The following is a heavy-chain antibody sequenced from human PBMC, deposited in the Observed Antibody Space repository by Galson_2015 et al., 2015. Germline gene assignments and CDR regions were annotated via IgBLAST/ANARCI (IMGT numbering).Heavy chain of an antibody. Sequence: SLRLSCAASGVTFSSYWMSWVRQAPGKGLEWVANIKQDGSENYYVDSVKGRFTISRDNAKNSLYLQMNSLRVEDTAVYYCARKWASSSLSFDYWGQGALVTVSS. CDR1: GVTFSSYW. CDR2: IKQDGSEN. J-gene: IGHJ4*02. D-gene: IGHD1-26*01. V-gene: IGHV3-7*01. CDR3: ARKWASSSLSFDY.